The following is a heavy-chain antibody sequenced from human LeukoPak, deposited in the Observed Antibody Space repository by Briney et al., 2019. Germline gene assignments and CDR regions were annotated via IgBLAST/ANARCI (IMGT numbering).Heavy chain of an antibody. CDR3: ARGEGYSYAPEYFDY. CDR2: IYSGGST. Sequence: GGSLRLSCVASGLTITNSPMSWVRQAPRKGLEWVSVIYSGGSTYYADTVKGRFTISRDNSKNTLYLQMNILRAEDTAVYYCARGEGYSYAPEYFDYWGQGTLVTVSA. D-gene: IGHD5-18*01. CDR1: GLTITNSP. J-gene: IGHJ4*02. V-gene: IGHV3-53*01.